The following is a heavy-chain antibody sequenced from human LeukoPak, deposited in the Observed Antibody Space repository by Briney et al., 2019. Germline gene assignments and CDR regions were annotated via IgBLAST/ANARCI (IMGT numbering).Heavy chain of an antibody. Sequence: GGSLRLSCAASGFTVSSNYMSWVRQAPGKGLEWVSVIYSGGSTYYADSVKGRFTISRDNSKNTLYLQMNSLRAEDTAVYYCARGRNYYDSSGYYYLYYWGQGTLVTVSS. D-gene: IGHD3-22*01. J-gene: IGHJ4*02. CDR3: ARGRNYYDSSGYYYLYY. CDR1: GFTVSSNY. V-gene: IGHV3-53*01. CDR2: IYSGGST.